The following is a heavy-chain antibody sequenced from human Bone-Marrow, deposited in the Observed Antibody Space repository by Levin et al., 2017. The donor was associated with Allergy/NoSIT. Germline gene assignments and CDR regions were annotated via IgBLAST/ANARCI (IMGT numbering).Heavy chain of an antibody. CDR1: GFTFSSYS. J-gene: IGHJ6*02. D-gene: IGHD2-2*01. CDR2: ISSSSSYI. CDR3: ARNRYCSSTSCPESFYYNYGMDV. Sequence: PGGSLRLSCAASGFTFSSYSMNWVRQAPGKGLEWVSSISSSSSYIYYADSVKGRFTISRDNAKNSLYLQMNSLRAEDTAVYYCARNRYCSSTSCPESFYYNYGMDVWGQGTTVTVSS. V-gene: IGHV3-21*01.